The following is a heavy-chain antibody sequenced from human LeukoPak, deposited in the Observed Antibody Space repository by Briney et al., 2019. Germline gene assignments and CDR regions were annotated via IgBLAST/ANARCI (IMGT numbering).Heavy chain of an antibody. CDR3: ARTNDYGDAFDI. D-gene: IGHD4-17*01. J-gene: IGHJ3*02. CDR1: GYIFTNYY. V-gene: IGHV1-46*01. Sequence: ASVKVSCKASGYIFTNYYMHWVRQAPGQGLEWMGIINPLGGSTAHTQKFQGRVTMTRDTSTSTVYMELSSLRSDDTAVYYCARTNDYGDAFDIWGQGTMVTVSS. CDR2: INPLGGST.